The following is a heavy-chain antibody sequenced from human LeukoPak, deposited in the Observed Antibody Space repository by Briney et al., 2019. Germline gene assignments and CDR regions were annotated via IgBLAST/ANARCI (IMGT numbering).Heavy chain of an antibody. Sequence: KPSETLRLTCTVSGYSISGGYYWGWIRQPPGKGLEWIGTIFQSLSTYYNPSIKSRVTTSVDTSKNQFTLKLSSVTAADTAVYYCARNNRNGFDFWSQG. CDR2: IFQSLST. V-gene: IGHV4-38-2*02. CDR3: ARNNRNGFDF. J-gene: IGHJ3*01. D-gene: IGHD2-8*01. CDR1: GYSISGGYY.